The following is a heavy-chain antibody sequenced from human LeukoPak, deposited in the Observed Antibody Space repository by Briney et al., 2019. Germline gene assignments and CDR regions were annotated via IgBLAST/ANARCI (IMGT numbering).Heavy chain of an antibody. D-gene: IGHD6-13*01. CDR1: GFSVGSNY. Sequence: PGGSLRLSCAASGFSVGSNYMTWVRQAPGKGLECVSVIYSGGSTYYADSVKGRFTISRHNTKNTLYLQMNSLRAEDTAVYYCSSSSPTSYTDYWGQGTLVTVPS. V-gene: IGHV3-53*04. J-gene: IGHJ4*02. CDR2: IYSGGST. CDR3: SSSSPTSYTDY.